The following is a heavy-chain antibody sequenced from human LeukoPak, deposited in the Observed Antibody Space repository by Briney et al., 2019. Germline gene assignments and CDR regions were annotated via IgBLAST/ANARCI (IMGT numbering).Heavy chain of an antibody. Sequence: SETLSLTCAVYGGSFSGYYWSWIRQHPGKGLEWIGYIYYSGSTYYNPSLKSRVTISVDTSKNQFSLKLSSVTAADTAVYYCARDPRHCSSTSCQGWFDPWGQGTLVIVSS. CDR1: GGSFSGYY. CDR2: IYYSGST. V-gene: IGHV4-31*11. J-gene: IGHJ5*02. CDR3: ARDPRHCSSTSCQGWFDP. D-gene: IGHD2-2*01.